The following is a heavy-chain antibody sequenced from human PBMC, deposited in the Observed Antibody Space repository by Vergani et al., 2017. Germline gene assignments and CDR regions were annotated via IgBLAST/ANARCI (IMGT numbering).Heavy chain of an antibody. V-gene: IGHV3-7*03. J-gene: IGHJ4*02. CDR3: ARVRAAAAVYYFDY. Sequence: EVQLVESGGGLVQPGGSLRLPCAASGFTFSSYWMSWVRQAPGKGLEWVANIKQDGSEKYYVDSVKGRFTISRDNAKNSLYLQMNSLRAEDTAVYYCARVRAAAAVYYFDYWGQGTLVTVSS. D-gene: IGHD6-13*01. CDR1: GFTFSSYW. CDR2: IKQDGSEK.